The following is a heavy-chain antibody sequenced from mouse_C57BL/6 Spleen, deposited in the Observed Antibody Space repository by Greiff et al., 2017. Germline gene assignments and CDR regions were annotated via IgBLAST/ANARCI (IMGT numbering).Heavy chain of an antibody. D-gene: IGHD2-3*01. CDR2: IYPGDGDT. J-gene: IGHJ2*01. Sequence: QVQLQQSGPELVKPGASVKISCKASGYAFSSSWMNWVKQRPGKGLEWIGRIYPGDGDTNYNGKFKGKATLTTDKSSSTAYMQLSSLTSEDSAVYFFHIYEGYSFDYWGQGTTLTVSS. V-gene: IGHV1-82*01. CDR1: GYAFSSSW. CDR3: HIYEGYSFDY.